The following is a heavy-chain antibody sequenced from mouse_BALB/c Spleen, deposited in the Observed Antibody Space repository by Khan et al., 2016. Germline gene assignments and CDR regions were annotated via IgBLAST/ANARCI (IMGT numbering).Heavy chain of an antibody. Sequence: VQLQQPGAELVKPGASVKLSCPASGFNIKDTYMHWVKQRPAQGPDWIGRTDPANGNTKYDPMLQDKAPVTSETSSNTAYLQRSSLPSEDTAVYYCARGGYGWFAYWGQGTLVTVSA. V-gene: IGHV14-3*02. CDR2: TDPANGNT. J-gene: IGHJ3*01. CDR1: GFNIKDTY. D-gene: IGHD2-14*01. CDR3: ARGGYGWFAY.